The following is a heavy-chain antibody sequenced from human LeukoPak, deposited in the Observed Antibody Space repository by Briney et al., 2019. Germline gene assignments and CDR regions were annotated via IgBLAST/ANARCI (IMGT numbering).Heavy chain of an antibody. V-gene: IGHV3-23*01. CDR2: ISGSGGST. Sequence: HPGGSLRLSCAASGFTFSSYAMSWVRQAPGKGLEWVSTISGSGGSTYYADSLKGRFTISRDNSKNTLYLQMNSLRAEDTAVYYCAKDRSSYYYYYGMDVWGQGATVTVSS. CDR1: GFTFSSYA. CDR3: AKDRSSYYYYYGMDV. D-gene: IGHD6-19*01. J-gene: IGHJ6*02.